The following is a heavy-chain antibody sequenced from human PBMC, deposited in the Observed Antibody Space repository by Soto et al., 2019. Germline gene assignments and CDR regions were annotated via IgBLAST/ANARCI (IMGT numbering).Heavy chain of an antibody. CDR1: GFYFNNYG. CDR2: VSKSDYT. D-gene: IGHD2-2*01. V-gene: IGHV3-21*01. CDR3: AREHSIIIPAVSDF. J-gene: IGHJ4*02. Sequence: GSLRLSCEVSGFYFNNYGINWVRQCPGKGLEWVSSVSKSDYTYYSYSVKGRFTISSDNANNSVSLQMNSLRAEDTAVYYCAREHSIIIPAVSDFWGQGTLVTAPQ.